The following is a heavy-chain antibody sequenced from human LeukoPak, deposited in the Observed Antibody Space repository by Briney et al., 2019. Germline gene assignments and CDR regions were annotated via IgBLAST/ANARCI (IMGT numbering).Heavy chain of an antibody. V-gene: IGHV1-18*01. Sequence: GASVKVSCKASGYTFTSYGISWVRQAPGQGLEWMGWISAYNGNTNYAQKLQGRVTMTTDTSTSTAYMELRSLRSDDTAVYYCARDGSVSSWYPSVRYYYYMDVWGKGTTVTVSS. CDR3: ARDGSVSSWYPSVRYYYYMDV. CDR1: GYTFTSYG. CDR2: ISAYNGNT. J-gene: IGHJ6*03. D-gene: IGHD6-13*01.